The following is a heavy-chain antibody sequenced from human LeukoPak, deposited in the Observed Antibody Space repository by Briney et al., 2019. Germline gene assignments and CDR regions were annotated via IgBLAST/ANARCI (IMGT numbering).Heavy chain of an antibody. Sequence: SVKVSCKASGGTFSSYAISWVRQAPGQGLEWMGRIIPIFGTANYAQKLQGRVTMTTDTSTSTAYMELRSLRSDDTAVYYCARGIVGAPRLPDYWGQGTLVTVSS. V-gene: IGHV1-69*05. CDR1: GGTFSSYA. J-gene: IGHJ4*02. CDR3: ARGIVGAPRLPDY. CDR2: IIPIFGTA. D-gene: IGHD1-26*01.